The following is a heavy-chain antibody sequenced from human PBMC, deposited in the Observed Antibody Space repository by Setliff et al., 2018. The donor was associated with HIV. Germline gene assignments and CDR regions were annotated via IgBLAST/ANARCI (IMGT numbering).Heavy chain of an antibody. CDR2: ISSSSSFI. J-gene: IGHJ6*03. Sequence: LRLSCVASGFTFSSYSMNWVRQAPGKGLEWVSSISSSSSFIYYADSVRGRFTISRDNAKNSLYLQMNSLRAEDTALYYCAKDGLTGVYSYYSMDVWGKGTTVTVSS. V-gene: IGHV3-21*04. CDR1: GFTFSSYS. D-gene: IGHD1-20*01. CDR3: AKDGLTGVYSYYSMDV.